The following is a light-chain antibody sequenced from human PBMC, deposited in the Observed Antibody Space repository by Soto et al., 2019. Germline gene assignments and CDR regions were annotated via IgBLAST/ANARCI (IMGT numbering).Light chain of an antibody. Sequence: DIQMTQSPSTLSGSVGDRVTITCRASQTISSWLAWYQQKPGKAPKLLIYKASTLKSGVPSRFSGSGSGTEFTLTISSLQPDDFATYYRQNYNSYSEAFGQGTKVELK. V-gene: IGKV1-5*03. J-gene: IGKJ1*01. CDR2: KAS. CDR3: QNYNSYSEA. CDR1: QTISSW.